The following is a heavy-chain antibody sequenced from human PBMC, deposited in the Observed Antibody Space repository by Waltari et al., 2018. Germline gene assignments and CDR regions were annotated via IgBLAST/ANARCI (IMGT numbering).Heavy chain of an antibody. CDR1: GYTFTGYY. CDR2: INPSRGGT. V-gene: IGHV1-2*02. Sequence: VQLVQSGAEVKKPGASVKVSCKASGYTFTGYYMHWVRPAPGQGLEWMGRINPSRGGTSAAQKFQGRVPRTRDTSISTAYMELSRLRSDDTAVYYCAREERGVGATGRWGQGTLVTVSS. J-gene: IGHJ4*02. CDR3: AREERGVGATGR. D-gene: IGHD1-26*01.